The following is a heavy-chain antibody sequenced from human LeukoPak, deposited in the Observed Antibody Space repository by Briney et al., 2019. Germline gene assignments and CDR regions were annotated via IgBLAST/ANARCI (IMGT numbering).Heavy chain of an antibody. Sequence: GGSLRLSCTASGFTFSTYSMNWVCQAPGKGLEWVASISDRGTYIYYADSVKGRFTISRDNAKNSLYLQMNSLRAEDTAVYYCANHLACGSTSCPPFDSWGQGTLVTVSS. CDR2: ISDRGTYI. V-gene: IGHV3-21*01. CDR1: GFTFSTYS. CDR3: ANHLACGSTSCPPFDS. J-gene: IGHJ4*02. D-gene: IGHD2-2*01.